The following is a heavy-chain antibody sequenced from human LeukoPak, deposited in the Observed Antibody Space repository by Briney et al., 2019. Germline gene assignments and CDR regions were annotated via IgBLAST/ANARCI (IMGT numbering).Heavy chain of an antibody. CDR2: INPSSSSA. D-gene: IGHD3-22*01. Sequence: GASVKVSCKASGYTFTRYYMNWVRQAPGQGLEWLGLINPSSSSATYAQKFQGRVTLTRDTSTSTVYMDLSSLRFEDTAVYYCAREPRNYYEIDYWGQGTLVTVPS. J-gene: IGHJ4*02. V-gene: IGHV1-46*01. CDR1: GYTFTRYY. CDR3: AREPRNYYEIDY.